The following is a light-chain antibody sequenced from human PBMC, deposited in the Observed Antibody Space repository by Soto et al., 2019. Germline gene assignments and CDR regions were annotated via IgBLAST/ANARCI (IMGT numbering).Light chain of an antibody. CDR2: EVN. Sequence: QSVLTQPPSVSGSPGQSVAISCTGTSSDVGSYIRVSWYQQSPGTAPKLMIYEVNNRPSGVPDRFSGSKSGNTASLTISGLQAEDEADYYCSSYTSSSTYVFGTGTKVTVL. CDR1: SSDVGSYIR. V-gene: IGLV2-18*02. CDR3: SSYTSSSTYV. J-gene: IGLJ1*01.